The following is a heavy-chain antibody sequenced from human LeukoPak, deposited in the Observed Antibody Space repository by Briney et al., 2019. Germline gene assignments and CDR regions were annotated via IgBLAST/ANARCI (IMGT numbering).Heavy chain of an antibody. V-gene: IGHV3-21*01. CDR1: GFTFSTYT. Sequence: GGSLRLSCAASGFTFSTYTTNWVRQAPGKGLEWVSSINSSSAYIYYADSVRGRFPISRDIAKNALYLQINSLRAEDRAVYYCARETYYYDNSSNFGFDIWGQGTMVTVSS. CDR2: INSSSAYI. CDR3: ARETYYYDNSSNFGFDI. D-gene: IGHD3-22*01. J-gene: IGHJ3*02.